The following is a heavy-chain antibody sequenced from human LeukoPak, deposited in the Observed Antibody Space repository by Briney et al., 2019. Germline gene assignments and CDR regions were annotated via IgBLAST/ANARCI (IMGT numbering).Heavy chain of an antibody. J-gene: IGHJ4*02. CDR2: ISSSSGYT. CDR1: GXTFSDYY. V-gene: IGHV3-11*05. D-gene: IGHD5-18*01. Sequence: PGGSLRLSWAASGXTFSDYYVSWIRQAPGKGLEWVSYISSSSGYTNYADSVKGRFTISRDNAKNSLYLQMNSLRAEDTAVYYCARGQSGYSYWGQGTLVTVSS. CDR3: ARGQSGYSY.